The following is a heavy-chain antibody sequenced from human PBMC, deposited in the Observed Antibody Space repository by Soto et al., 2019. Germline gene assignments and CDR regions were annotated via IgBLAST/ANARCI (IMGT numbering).Heavy chain of an antibody. CDR1: GFTFSGKKY. CDR2: LYSTDGT. CDR3: ATWLLREHAFDI. D-gene: IGHD2-15*01. J-gene: IGHJ3*02. V-gene: IGHV3-53*01. Sequence: GGSLRLSCAASGFTFSGKKYLTWVRQAPGKGLEWVSALYSTDGTFYADSVKGRFTISKDNSKNTFYLQLNSLRPDDTAVYYCATWLLREHAFDIWGLGTMVTVSS.